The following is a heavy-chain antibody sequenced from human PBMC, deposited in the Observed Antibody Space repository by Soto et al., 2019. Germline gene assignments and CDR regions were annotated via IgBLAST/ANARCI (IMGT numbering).Heavy chain of an antibody. J-gene: IGHJ4*02. V-gene: IGHV1-69*01. D-gene: IGHD3-3*01. Sequence: QVQLVQSGAEVKKPGSSVRVSCEASGGAFSTLAINWVRQAPGQGLEWMGGIIPVFVSTNYAQKFQGRITIIPDPSAHTAYLELSSLGSEDTAVYYCAAKSGYAYYFDYWGQGTLVTVSS. CDR2: IIPVFVST. CDR1: GGAFSTLA. CDR3: AAKSGYAYYFDY.